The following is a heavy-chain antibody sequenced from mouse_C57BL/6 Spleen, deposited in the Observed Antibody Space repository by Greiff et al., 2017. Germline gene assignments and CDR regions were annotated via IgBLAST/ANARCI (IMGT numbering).Heavy chain of an antibody. V-gene: IGHV1-15*01. D-gene: IGHD1-1*01. Sequence: QVQLQQPGAELVRPGASVTLSCKASGYTFTDYEMHWVKQTPVHGLEWIGAIDPETGGTAYNQKFKGKAILTADKSSSTAYMKLRSLTAEDSSVYYCTREDGSRDWYFDGWGTGTTVTVSS. J-gene: IGHJ1*03. CDR1: GYTFTDYE. CDR3: TREDGSRDWYFDG. CDR2: IDPETGGT.